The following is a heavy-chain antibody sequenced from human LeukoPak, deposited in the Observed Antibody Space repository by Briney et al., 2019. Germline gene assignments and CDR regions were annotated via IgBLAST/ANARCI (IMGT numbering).Heavy chain of an antibody. D-gene: IGHD2-15*01. V-gene: IGHV4-4*07. Sequence: SETLSLTCTVSGGSISNYYWSWIRQSAGKGLEWIGRIYTSGSTNYNPSLKSRVSMSVDTSKNQFSLKLSSVTAADTAVYYCARHGYCSGGSCYWDYWGQGTLVTVSS. CDR1: GGSISNYY. CDR2: IYTSGST. J-gene: IGHJ4*02. CDR3: ARHGYCSGGSCYWDY.